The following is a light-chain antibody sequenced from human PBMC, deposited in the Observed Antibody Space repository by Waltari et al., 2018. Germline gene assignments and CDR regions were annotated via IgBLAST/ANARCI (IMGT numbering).Light chain of an antibody. CDR2: GAS. V-gene: IGKV3-15*01. CDR3: QQYNRWPPLT. J-gene: IGKJ4*01. CDR1: QNIDNN. Sequence: EVVIPQSPAALSVSPGERVTLSCKASQNIDNNLAWYQQKPGQSPRLLIYGASTRATGVPTRFSGSGSGTEFTLTISSLQSEDCAVFYCQQYNRWPPLTFGGGTKVEIK.